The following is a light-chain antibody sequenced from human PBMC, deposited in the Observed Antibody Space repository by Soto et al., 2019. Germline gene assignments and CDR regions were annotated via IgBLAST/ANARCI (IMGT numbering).Light chain of an antibody. CDR3: QTWGTGPWV. V-gene: IGLV4-69*01. CDR2: LNSDGSH. J-gene: IGLJ3*02. CDR1: SGHSSYA. Sequence: QLVLTQSPSASASLGASVKLTCTLSSGHSSYAIAWHQQQPEKGPRYLMKLNSDGSHSKGDGIPDRFSGSSSGAERYLTIPCLQSEDEADYYCQTWGTGPWVFGGGTKVTVL.